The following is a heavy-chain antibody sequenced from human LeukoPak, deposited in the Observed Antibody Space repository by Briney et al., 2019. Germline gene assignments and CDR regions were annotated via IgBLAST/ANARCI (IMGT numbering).Heavy chain of an antibody. CDR3: ARDRPGGSSLDY. J-gene: IGHJ4*02. V-gene: IGHV4-61*10. Sequence: SETLSLTCTVSGGSISSGSYYWSWIRQPAGKGLEWIAYIHSSGSTSYNPSLKSRVTISVDTSKNEFSLKLTSVNAADTAVYYCARDRPGGSSLDYWGQGILITVSS. CDR2: IHSSGST. D-gene: IGHD6-13*01. CDR1: GGSISSGSYY.